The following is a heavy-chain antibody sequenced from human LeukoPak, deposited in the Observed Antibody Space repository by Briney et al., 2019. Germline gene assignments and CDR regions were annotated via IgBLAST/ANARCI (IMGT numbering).Heavy chain of an antibody. CDR1: GGSFSTHY. Sequence: SETLSLTCAVYGGSFSTHYWSWIRQSPAKGLEWIGEINHSGTTNYNPSLMSRVTISVDTSKNQFSLKLTSVTAADAAVYYCARKLGEGLRMVYFYYGMDVWGQGTTVTVSS. CDR3: ARKLGEGLRMVYFYYGMDV. CDR2: INHSGTT. D-gene: IGHD6-13*01. J-gene: IGHJ6*02. V-gene: IGHV4-34*01.